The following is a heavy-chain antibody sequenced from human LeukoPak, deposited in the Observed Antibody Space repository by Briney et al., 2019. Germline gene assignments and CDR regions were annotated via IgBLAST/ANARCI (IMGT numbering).Heavy chain of an antibody. CDR2: IYSGGST. J-gene: IGHJ4*02. CDR1: GFTFSSYA. Sequence: PGGSLRLSCAASGFTFSSYAMSWVRQAPGKGLEWVAIIYSGGSTYYADSVKGRFTISRDNSKNTLYLQMNSLRVEDTAVYYCARDRYPGSVDYWGQGTLVTVSS. CDR3: ARDRYPGSVDY. V-gene: IGHV3-66*01. D-gene: IGHD3-10*01.